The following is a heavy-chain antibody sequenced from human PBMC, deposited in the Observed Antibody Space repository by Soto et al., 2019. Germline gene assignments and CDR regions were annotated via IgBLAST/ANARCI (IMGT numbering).Heavy chain of an antibody. CDR3: ARGITGTFDY. Sequence: SETLSLTCTVSGGSISSYYWSWIRQPPGKGLEWIGYIYYSGSTNYNPSLKSRVTISVDTSKNQFSLKLSSVTAADTAVYYCARGITGTFDYWGQGTLVTVSS. CDR1: GGSISSYY. D-gene: IGHD1-20*01. V-gene: IGHV4-59*01. J-gene: IGHJ4*02. CDR2: IYYSGST.